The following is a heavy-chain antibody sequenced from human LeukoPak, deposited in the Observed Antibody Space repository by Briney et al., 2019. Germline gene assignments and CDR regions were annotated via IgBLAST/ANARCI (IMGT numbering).Heavy chain of an antibody. CDR1: GFTVSINY. CDR3: ARGSISSGWENWFDP. Sequence: PGGSLRLSCAASGFTVSINYMSWVRQAPGKGLEWVSVIYSGGSTYYADSVKGRFTISRDNSKNTLYLQMNSLRAEDTAVYYCARGSISSGWENWFDPWGQGTLVTVSS. V-gene: IGHV3-66*01. D-gene: IGHD6-19*01. CDR2: IYSGGST. J-gene: IGHJ5*02.